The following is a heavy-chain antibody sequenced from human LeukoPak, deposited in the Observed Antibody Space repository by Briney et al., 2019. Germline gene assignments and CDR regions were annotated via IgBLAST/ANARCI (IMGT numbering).Heavy chain of an antibody. Sequence: SVKVSCKASGGTFSSYAISWVRQAPGQGLEWMGGIIPIFGTANYAQKFQGRVTITADGSTSTAYMELSSLRSEDTAVYYCARDPLTYCSSTSCHPDWGQGTLVTVSS. CDR1: GGTFSSYA. D-gene: IGHD2-2*01. CDR3: ARDPLTYCSSTSCHPD. V-gene: IGHV1-69*13. CDR2: IIPIFGTA. J-gene: IGHJ4*02.